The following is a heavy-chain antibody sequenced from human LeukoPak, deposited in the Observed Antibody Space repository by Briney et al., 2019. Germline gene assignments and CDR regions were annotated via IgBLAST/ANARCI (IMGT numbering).Heavy chain of an antibody. V-gene: IGHV3-66*03. J-gene: IGHJ6*02. CDR2: IYSYGRR. CDR1: GFIVSSNY. Sequence: GGSLRLSCAASGFIVSSNYMGWVRQVSGKGLEWVSIIYSYGRRNYTDSVKGRFTISRDNAKNSLYLQMNSLRAEDTAVYYCARDRYQLLFGYYYYGMDVWGQGTTVTVSS. D-gene: IGHD2-2*01. CDR3: ARDRYQLLFGYYYYGMDV.